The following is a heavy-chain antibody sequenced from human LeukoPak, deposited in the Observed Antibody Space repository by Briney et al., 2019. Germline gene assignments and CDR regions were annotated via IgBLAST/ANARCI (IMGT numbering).Heavy chain of an antibody. J-gene: IGHJ6*04. Sequence: GGSLILSCAASGFTFSSYSMNWVRQAPGKGLEWVSSISSSSSYIYYEDSVNGRFTISRDNAKNSLYLQMNSLGAEDTAVYYCARSLRFLEWIPVQDVWGKGTTVTVSS. CDR2: ISSSSSYI. CDR1: GFTFSSYS. D-gene: IGHD3-3*01. V-gene: IGHV3-21*01. CDR3: ARSLRFLEWIPVQDV.